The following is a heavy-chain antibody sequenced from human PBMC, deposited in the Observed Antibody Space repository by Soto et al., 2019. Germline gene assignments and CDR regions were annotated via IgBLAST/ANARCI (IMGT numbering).Heavy chain of an antibody. CDR3: EKGGYYDSSGYLRYGMDV. CDR2: ISYDGSNK. J-gene: IGHJ6*02. D-gene: IGHD3-22*01. Sequence: HPGGSLRLSCAASGFTFSSYGMHWVRQAPGKGLEWVAVISYDGSNKYYADSVKGRFTISRDNSKNTLYLQMNSLRAEDTAVYYCEKGGYYDSSGYLRYGMDVWGQGTTVTVSS. CDR1: GFTFSSYG. V-gene: IGHV3-30*18.